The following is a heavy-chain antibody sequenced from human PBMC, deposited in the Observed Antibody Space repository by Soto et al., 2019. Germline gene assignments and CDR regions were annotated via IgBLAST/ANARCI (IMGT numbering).Heavy chain of an antibody. Sequence: QVQLQESGPGLVKASQTLSLTCSVSSDSVSRGDYYWSWIRQPPGKGLEWVGYIYHSGATFYNRSLRSRVSMSVDTSKNQFSLKLNSVTAADTAVYFCARGAVAGWYYFDYWGQGSLVTVSS. CDR1: SDSVSRGDYY. CDR2: IYHSGAT. CDR3: ARGAVAGWYYFDY. D-gene: IGHD6-19*01. J-gene: IGHJ4*02. V-gene: IGHV4-30-4*01.